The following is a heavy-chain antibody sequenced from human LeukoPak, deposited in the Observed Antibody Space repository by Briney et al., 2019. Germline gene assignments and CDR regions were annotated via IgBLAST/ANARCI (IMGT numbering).Heavy chain of an antibody. J-gene: IGHJ5*02. D-gene: IGHD1-1*01. Sequence: PGGSLRLSCVASGFTFSSYWMNWVRQAPGKGLEWVANTNPDGSEKYYVDSVEGRFTIFRDNAKNSLYLQMNSLRAEDTAVYYCARAEVRYWNQGGKNWFDPWGQGTLVTVSS. CDR1: GFTFSSYW. CDR3: ARAEVRYWNQGGKNWFDP. CDR2: TNPDGSEK. V-gene: IGHV3-7*01.